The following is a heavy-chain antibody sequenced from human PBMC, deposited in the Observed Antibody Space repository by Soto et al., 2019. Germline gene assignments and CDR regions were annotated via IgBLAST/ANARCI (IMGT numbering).Heavy chain of an antibody. D-gene: IGHD2-15*01. Sequence: QVQLVQSGAEVKKPGSSVKVSCKASGGTFSSYAISWVRQAPGQGLEWMGGIIPIFGTANYAQKFQGRVTITADESTSPAYMELSSMRSEDTGVYYCATRLGYCSGGSCYPGVRYYGMDVWGQGTTVTVSS. J-gene: IGHJ6*02. CDR3: ATRLGYCSGGSCYPGVRYYGMDV. CDR2: IIPIFGTA. CDR1: GGTFSSYA. V-gene: IGHV1-69*12.